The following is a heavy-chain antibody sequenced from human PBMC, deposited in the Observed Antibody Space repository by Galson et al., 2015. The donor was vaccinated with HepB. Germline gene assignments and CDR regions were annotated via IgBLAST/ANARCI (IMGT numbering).Heavy chain of an antibody. V-gene: IGHV4-61*01. CDR2: FYYSGST. CDR1: GDSVSNGNYY. J-gene: IGHJ6*02. D-gene: IGHD2-2*03. Sequence: SETLSLTCTVSGDSVSNGNYYWTWIRQPPGKGLEWVGYFYYSGSTNYSPSLKSRVTISADTSKNQLSLRLTSVTTADTAVYYCARVDYYYYGVDVWGQGNTVTVSS. CDR3: ARVDYYYYGVDV.